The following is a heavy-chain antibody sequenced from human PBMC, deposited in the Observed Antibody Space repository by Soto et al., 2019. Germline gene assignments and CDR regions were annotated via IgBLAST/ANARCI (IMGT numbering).Heavy chain of an antibody. CDR3: AKGARRGGVRNPSCY. J-gene: IGHJ4*03. V-gene: IGHV3-23*01. Sequence: GGSLRLSCAASGFTFSSYAMSWVRQAPGKGLEWVSAISGSGGSTYYADSVKGGSTISRTISKNTLYLQMNSLIAEDKDVYYCAKGARRGGVRNPSCYWGQGTLVTVSS. D-gene: IGHD1-1*01. CDR1: GFTFSSYA. CDR2: ISGSGGST.